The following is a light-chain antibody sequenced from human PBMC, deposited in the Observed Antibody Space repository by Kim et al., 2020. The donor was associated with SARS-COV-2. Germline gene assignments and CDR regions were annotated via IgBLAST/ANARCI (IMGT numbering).Light chain of an antibody. J-gene: IGKJ1*01. CDR1: QSISSW. Sequence: ESVGDRVTITCRASQSISSWLAWYQQIPGKAPKLLIYDASSLESGVPSRFSGSGSGTEFTLTISSLQPDDFATYYCQQYNSYPWTFGQGTKVDIK. CDR3: QQYNSYPWT. V-gene: IGKV1-5*01. CDR2: DAS.